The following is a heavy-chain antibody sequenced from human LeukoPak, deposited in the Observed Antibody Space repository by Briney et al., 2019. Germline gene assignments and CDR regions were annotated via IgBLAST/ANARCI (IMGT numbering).Heavy chain of an antibody. CDR2: ISASGGST. CDR1: GFTFNTYA. V-gene: IGHV3-23*01. D-gene: IGHD5-12*01. CDR3: ARGRIVATIWNDAFDI. J-gene: IGHJ3*02. Sequence: GGSLRLSCAASGFTFNTYAMSWVRQAPGKGLEWVSGISASGGSTYYADSVKGRFTISRDNSKNTLYLQMNSLRAEDTAVHYCARGRIVATIWNDAFDIWGQGTMVTVSS.